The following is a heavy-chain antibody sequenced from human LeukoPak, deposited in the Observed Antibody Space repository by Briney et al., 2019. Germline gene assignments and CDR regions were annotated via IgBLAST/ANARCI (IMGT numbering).Heavy chain of an antibody. J-gene: IGHJ3*02. D-gene: IGHD2-15*01. CDR1: GYTLTELS. V-gene: IGHV1-24*01. CDR3: ATQVVVAATDAFDI. Sequence: ASVKVSCKVSGYTLTELSMHWVRQAPGKGLEWMGGFDPEDGETIYAQKFQGRVTMTEDTSTDTAYMELSSLRSEDTAVYYCATQVVVAATDAFDIWGQGTMVTVSS. CDR2: FDPEDGET.